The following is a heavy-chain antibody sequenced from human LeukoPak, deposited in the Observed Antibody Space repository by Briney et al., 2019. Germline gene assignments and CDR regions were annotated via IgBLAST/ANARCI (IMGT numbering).Heavy chain of an antibody. J-gene: IGHJ4*02. V-gene: IGHV1-46*01. D-gene: IGHD2-21*02. Sequence: ASVKVSCKASGYTFTSYYMHWVRQAPGQGLEWMGIINPSGGSTSYAQKFQGRVTMTRDTSTSTVYMELSSLRSEDTAVYYCARDQAHLVLAYCGGDCYSFDYWGQGTLVTASS. CDR2: INPSGGST. CDR3: ARDQAHLVLAYCGGDCYSFDY. CDR1: GYTFTSYY.